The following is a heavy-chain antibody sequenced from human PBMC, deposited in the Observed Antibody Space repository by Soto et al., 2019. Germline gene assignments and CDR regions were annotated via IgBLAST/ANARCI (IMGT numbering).Heavy chain of an antibody. CDR2: ILYDGSNK. D-gene: IGHD3-22*01. CDR1: GFTFSNYG. J-gene: IGHJ4*02. V-gene: IGHV3-30*03. Sequence: QVQLVESGGGVVQPGRSLRLSCAASGFTFSNYGMHWVRQAPGKGLEWVAVILYDGSNKYYADSVKGRFTISRDNSKNTLYLQMNSLRAEDTAVYYCVSSISSSGYYCDYWGQGTLVTVSS. CDR3: VSSISSSGYYCDY.